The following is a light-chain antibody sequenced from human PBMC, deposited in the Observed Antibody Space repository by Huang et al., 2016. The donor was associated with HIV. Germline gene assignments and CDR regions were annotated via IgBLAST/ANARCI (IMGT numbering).Light chain of an antibody. CDR3: QQYITSPYT. V-gene: IGKV3-20*01. CDR1: QSVASNY. CDR2: GAS. J-gene: IGKJ2*01. Sequence: CRASQSVASNYLAWYQQKPGQAPRLLIYGASSRATGIPDRFSGSGSGTDFTLTISGLESEDFAVYYCQQYITSPYTFGRGTKLEVK.